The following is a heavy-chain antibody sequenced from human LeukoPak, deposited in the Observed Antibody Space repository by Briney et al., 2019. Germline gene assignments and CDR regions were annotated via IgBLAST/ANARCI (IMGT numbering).Heavy chain of an antibody. J-gene: IGHJ4*02. CDR3: ARGSITIFGVVLFDY. CDR1: GFTFSSYW. Sequence: GGSLRLSCAASGFTFSSYWMHWVRQAPGKGLVWVSRINSDGSSTSYADSVKGRFTISRDNAKNSLYLQMNSLRAEDPAVYYCARGSITIFGVVLFDYWGQGTLVTVSS. D-gene: IGHD3-3*01. V-gene: IGHV3-74*01. CDR2: INSDGSST.